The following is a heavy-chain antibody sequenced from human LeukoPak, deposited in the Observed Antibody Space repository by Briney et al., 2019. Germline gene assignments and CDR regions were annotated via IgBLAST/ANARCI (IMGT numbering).Heavy chain of an antibody. V-gene: IGHV3-21*01. J-gene: IGHJ4*02. CDR2: ISSSSSYI. D-gene: IGHD2-21*02. CDR1: GFTFSSYR. CDR3: ARGATADTRHLDY. Sequence: GGSLRLSCAVSGFTFSSYRMHWVRQAPGKGLEGGSSISSSSSYIYYVASVKGRFTISRDNAKNSLYLQMNSLRAEDTAVYYCARGATADTRHLDYWGQGSLVTVSS.